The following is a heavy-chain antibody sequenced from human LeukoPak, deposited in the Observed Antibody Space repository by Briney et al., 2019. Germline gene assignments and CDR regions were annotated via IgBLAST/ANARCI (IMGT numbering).Heavy chain of an antibody. CDR2: INPNSGDT. CDR3: ARDRVGSAWDFDY. V-gene: IGHV1-2*02. Sequence: RASVKVSCKASGYTFTVYYMQWVRQAPGQGPEWMGWINPNSGDTNYAQKFQGRVTMTRDTSISTAYMELSRLRFDDTAVYFCARDRVGSAWDFDYWGQGTLVTVSS. D-gene: IGHD6-19*01. CDR1: GYTFTVYY. J-gene: IGHJ4*02.